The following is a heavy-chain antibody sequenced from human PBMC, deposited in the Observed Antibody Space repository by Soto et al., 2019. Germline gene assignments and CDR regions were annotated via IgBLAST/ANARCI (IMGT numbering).Heavy chain of an antibody. CDR3: AKDQGDGYSIDY. CDR2: ISYDGSNK. D-gene: IGHD5-18*01. J-gene: IGHJ4*02. V-gene: IGHV3-30*18. Sequence: GGSLRLSCAASGFTFSSYGMHWVRQAPGKGLEWVAVISYDGSNKCYADSVKGRFTISRDNSKNTLYLQMNSLRAEDTAVYYCAKDQGDGYSIDYWGQGTLVTVSS. CDR1: GFTFSSYG.